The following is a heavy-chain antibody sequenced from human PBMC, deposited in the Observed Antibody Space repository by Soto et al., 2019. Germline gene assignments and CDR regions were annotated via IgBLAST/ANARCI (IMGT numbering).Heavy chain of an antibody. CDR1: GYSFTSYW. CDR3: ARVGYDFWSGASPDYYYYYMDV. J-gene: IGHJ6*03. CDR2: IYPGDSDT. Sequence: GESLKISCKGSGYSFTSYWIGWVRQMPGKGLEWMGIIYPGDSDTRYSPSFQGQVTISADKSISTAYLQWSSLKASDTAMYYCARVGYDFWSGASPDYYYYYMDVWGKGTTVTVSS. D-gene: IGHD3-3*01. V-gene: IGHV5-51*01.